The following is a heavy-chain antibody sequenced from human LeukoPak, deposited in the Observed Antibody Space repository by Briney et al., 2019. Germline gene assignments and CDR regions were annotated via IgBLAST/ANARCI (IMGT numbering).Heavy chain of an antibody. CDR1: GYTFTSYG. CDR2: ISAYNGNT. D-gene: IGHD1-26*01. CDR3: ARVYPPGAAPDTPYYFDY. Sequence: ASVKVSCKASGYTFTSYGISWVRQAPGQGLEWMGWISAYNGNTNYAQKFQGRVTITADESTSTAYMELSSLRSEDTAVYYCARVYPPGAAPDTPYYFDYWGQGTLVTVSS. J-gene: IGHJ4*02. V-gene: IGHV1-18*01.